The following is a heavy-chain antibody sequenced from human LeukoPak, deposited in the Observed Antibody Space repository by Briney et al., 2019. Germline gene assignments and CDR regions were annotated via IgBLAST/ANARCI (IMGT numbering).Heavy chain of an antibody. CDR1: GYTFTGYY. CDR2: INPNSGGT. J-gene: IGHJ4*02. Sequence: ASVKVSCKASGYTFTGYYMHWVRQAPGQGVEWMGWINPNSGGTNYAQKFQGRVTITRDTDSRKDYMEMSRLRSDDTAVYYCARVGWELIDYWGQGTLVTVSS. CDR3: ARVGWELIDY. V-gene: IGHV1-2*02. D-gene: IGHD1-26*01.